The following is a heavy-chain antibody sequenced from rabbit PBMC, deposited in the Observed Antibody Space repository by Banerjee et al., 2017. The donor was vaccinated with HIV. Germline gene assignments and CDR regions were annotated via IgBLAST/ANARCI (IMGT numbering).Heavy chain of an antibody. CDR1: GIDFSSYG. CDR3: ARGLVAGVLDL. Sequence: QEQLVESGGGLVQPGGSLKLSCKGSGIDFSSYGISWVRQAPGKGLEWIAYIYPDYGSTDYASWVNGRFTISLDNAQNTVFLQMTSLTAADTATYFCARGLVAGVLDLWGPGTLVTVS. J-gene: IGHJ6*01. D-gene: IGHD3-3*01. V-gene: IGHV1S47*01. CDR2: IYPDYGST.